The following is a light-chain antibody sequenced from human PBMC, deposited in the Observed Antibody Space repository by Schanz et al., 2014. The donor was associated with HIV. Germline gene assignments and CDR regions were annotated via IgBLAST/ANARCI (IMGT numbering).Light chain of an antibody. Sequence: QSVLTQPASVSGTPGQSITISCTGSSSDVGGYDYVSWYQQHPDKAPRLIIYDVSNRPSGVSDRFSGAKSGDTASLTISGLQSEDEAEYYCSSSSSTTNPCVFGGGTKLTVL. CDR2: DVS. CDR3: SSSSSTTNPCV. V-gene: IGLV2-14*03. J-gene: IGLJ2*01. CDR1: SSDVGGYDY.